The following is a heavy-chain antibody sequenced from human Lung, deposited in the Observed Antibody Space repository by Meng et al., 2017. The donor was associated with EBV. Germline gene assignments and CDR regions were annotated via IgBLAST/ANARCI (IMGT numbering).Heavy chain of an antibody. V-gene: IGHV4-30-4*01. Sequence: QGRGPGRVMASQTRSLTFTVSRGSISSGDYYLSWIRQPLGKGLEWIGYIYYSGSTYSNASLKSLVTISIDRSKNQFSLKLSSVTAADMAVYYCARDRKHYGERGWFDPWGQGTLVTVSS. CDR2: IYYSGST. CDR3: ARDRKHYGERGWFDP. D-gene: IGHD4-17*01. J-gene: IGHJ5*02. CDR1: RGSISSGDYY.